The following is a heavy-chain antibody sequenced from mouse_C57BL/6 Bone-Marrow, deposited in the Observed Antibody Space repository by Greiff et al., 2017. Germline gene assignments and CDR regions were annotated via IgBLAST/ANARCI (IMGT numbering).Heavy chain of an antibody. CDR3: ARVTTRYFDV. V-gene: IGHV5-4*01. CDR2: ISDGGSYT. CDR1: GFTFSSYA. J-gene: IGHJ1*03. Sequence: EVQVVESGGGLVKPGGSLKLSCAASGFTFSSYAMSWVRQTPEKRLEWVATISDGGSYTYYPDNVKGRVTISRDNAKNNLYLQMSHLKSEDTAMYYCARVTTRYFDVWGTGTTVTVSS.